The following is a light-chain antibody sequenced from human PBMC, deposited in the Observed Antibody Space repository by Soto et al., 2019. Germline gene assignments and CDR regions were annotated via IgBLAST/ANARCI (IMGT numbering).Light chain of an antibody. Sequence: SVVPEPPSVSGAPGQGVTSSCTGSSSNIGAGYDVHWYQQLPGTAPKLMIYEVSNRPSGVSNRFSGSKSGNTAPLTISGLQADPEAAYYCSSYTGSSLYVFGTGTKVTVL. V-gene: IGLV1-40*01. CDR3: SSYTGSSLYV. CDR1: SSNIGAGYD. CDR2: EVS. J-gene: IGLJ1*01.